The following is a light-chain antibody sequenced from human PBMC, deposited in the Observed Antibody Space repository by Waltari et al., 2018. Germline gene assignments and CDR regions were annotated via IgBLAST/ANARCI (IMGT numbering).Light chain of an antibody. Sequence: FMLTQPHSVSESPGKTVIISCTGSNGYIATNYVQWYQQRPGSAPIPVIYADDQRPSGVPVRCSGSIDSSSNSASLTSAGLQTEDEGDYYCQSYDSTTVVFGGGTKLTVL. CDR1: NGYIATNY. V-gene: IGLV6-57*02. J-gene: IGLJ2*01. CDR3: QSYDSTTVV. CDR2: ADD.